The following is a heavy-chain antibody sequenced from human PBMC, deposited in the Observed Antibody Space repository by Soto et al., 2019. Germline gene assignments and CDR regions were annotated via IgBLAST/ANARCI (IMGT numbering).Heavy chain of an antibody. V-gene: IGHV3-30-3*01. CDR3: ARDRYSSGWPNFDY. J-gene: IGHJ4*02. CDR1: GFTFSSYA. D-gene: IGHD6-19*01. CDR2: ISYDGSNK. Sequence: QVQLVESGGGVVQPGRSLRLSCAASGFTFSSYAMHWVGQAPGKRLEWVAVISYDGSNKYYADSVKGRFTISRDNSKNTLYLQMNSLRAEDTAVYYCARDRYSSGWPNFDYWGQGTLVTVSS.